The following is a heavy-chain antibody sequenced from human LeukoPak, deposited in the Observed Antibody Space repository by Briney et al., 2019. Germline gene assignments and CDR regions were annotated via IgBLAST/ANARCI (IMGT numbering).Heavy chain of an antibody. D-gene: IGHD6-6*01. CDR2: ISGSGGST. J-gene: IGHJ4*02. Sequence: GGSLRLSCAASGFTLSSYAMSWVRQAPGKGLEWVSAISGSGGSTYYADSVKGRFTISRDNSKNTLYLQMNSLRAEDTAVYYCAKVQIEARPGSSGFDYWGQGTLVTVSS. CDR1: GFTLSSYA. V-gene: IGHV3-23*01. CDR3: AKVQIEARPGSSGFDY.